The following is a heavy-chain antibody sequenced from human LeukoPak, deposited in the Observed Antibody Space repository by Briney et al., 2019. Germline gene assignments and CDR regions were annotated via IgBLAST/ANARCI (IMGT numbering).Heavy chain of an antibody. J-gene: IGHJ4*02. CDR3: ARLYAGTRPPDY. D-gene: IGHD2-2*02. CDR1: GGSFSGYY. Sequence: SETLSLTCAVYGGSFSGYYWSWIRQPPGKGLEWIGEINHSGSTNYNPSLKSRATISVDTSKSQFSLKLSSVTAADTAVYYCARLYAGTRPPDYWGQGTLVTVSS. CDR2: INHSGST. V-gene: IGHV4-34*01.